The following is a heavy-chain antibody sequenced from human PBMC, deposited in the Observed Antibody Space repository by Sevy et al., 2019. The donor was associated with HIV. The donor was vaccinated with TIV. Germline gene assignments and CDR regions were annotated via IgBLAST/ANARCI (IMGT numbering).Heavy chain of an antibody. Sequence: GGSLRLSCSVSGITVSSTYMSWVRQAPGKGLEWVSVIFSGGGTSYAGSVKGRFSISRDNSENRVYLQMKSLRVEDTATYYCATEEYTSSWITGWFDAWGQGTLVTVSS. CDR2: IFSGGGT. D-gene: IGHD2-2*01. J-gene: IGHJ5*02. V-gene: IGHV3-53*01. CDR1: GITVSSTY. CDR3: ATEEYTSSWITGWFDA.